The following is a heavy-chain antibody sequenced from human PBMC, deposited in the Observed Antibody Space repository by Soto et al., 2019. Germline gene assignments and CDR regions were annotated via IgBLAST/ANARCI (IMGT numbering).Heavy chain of an antibody. D-gene: IGHD3-22*01. CDR1: GFTVSSNY. CDR3: AKVPTYYYDSSGLE. J-gene: IGHJ4*02. CDR2: ISGSGGST. Sequence: SLRLSCAASGFTVSSNYMSWVRQAPGKGLEWVSAISGSGGSTYYADSVKGRFTISRDNSKNTLYLQMNSLRAEDTAVYYCAKVPTYYYDSSGLEWGQGTLVTVSS. V-gene: IGHV3-23*01.